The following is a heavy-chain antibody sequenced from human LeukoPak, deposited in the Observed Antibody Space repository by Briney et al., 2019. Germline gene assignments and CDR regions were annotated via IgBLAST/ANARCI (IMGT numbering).Heavy chain of an antibody. Sequence: GSLRLSCAASGFTFSSYAMSWVRQAPGKGLEWVSAISGSGGSTYYADSVKGRFTISRDNSKNTLYLQMNSLRAEDTAVYYCAKAVCGGDCYSGLHDAFDIWGQGTMVTVSS. D-gene: IGHD2-21*02. CDR2: ISGSGGST. CDR1: GFTFSSYA. V-gene: IGHV3-23*01. CDR3: AKAVCGGDCYSGLHDAFDI. J-gene: IGHJ3*02.